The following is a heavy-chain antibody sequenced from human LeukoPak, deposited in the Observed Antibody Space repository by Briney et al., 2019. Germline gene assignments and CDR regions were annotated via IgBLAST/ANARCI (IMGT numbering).Heavy chain of an antibody. D-gene: IGHD2-15*01. Sequence: PGGSLRLSCAASGFTFDDYAMHWVRQAPGKGLEWVSGISWNSGSIGYADSVKGRFTISRDNAKNSLYLQMNSLRAEDTALYYCAKGLGYCSGGSCYSGFDYWGQGTLVTVSS. CDR3: AKGLGYCSGGSCYSGFDY. CDR2: ISWNSGSI. V-gene: IGHV3-9*01. CDR1: GFTFDDYA. J-gene: IGHJ4*02.